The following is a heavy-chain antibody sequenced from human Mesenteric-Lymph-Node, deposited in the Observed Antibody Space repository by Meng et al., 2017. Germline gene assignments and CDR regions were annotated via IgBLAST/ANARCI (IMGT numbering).Heavy chain of an antibody. J-gene: IGHJ4*02. CDR1: GGSFSGHY. V-gene: IGHV4-34*01. CDR3: ASTRFDY. Sequence: QVQLQQWGAGLLKPSGTLSLTCAVYGGSFSGHYWSWIRQPPGKGLEWIGEINHSGSTNYNPSLKSRVTISVDTSKNQFSLKLSSVTAADTAVYYCASTRFDYWGQGTLVTVSS. CDR2: INHSGST.